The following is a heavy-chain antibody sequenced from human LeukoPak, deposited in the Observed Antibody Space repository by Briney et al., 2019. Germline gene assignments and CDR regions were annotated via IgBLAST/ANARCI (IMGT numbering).Heavy chain of an antibody. V-gene: IGHV3-23*01. D-gene: IGHD1-7*01. CDR1: GFTFSRHA. CDR2: ITGGGLHT. Sequence: GGSLRLSCAASGFTFSRHAMTWVRQAPGKGLEWVSAITGGGLHTYYADSVKGRFTVSRDNSKNTLYLQMNSLRAEDTAVYYCAKSLRNYVYWGQGTLVTVSS. J-gene: IGHJ4*02. CDR3: AKSLRNYVY.